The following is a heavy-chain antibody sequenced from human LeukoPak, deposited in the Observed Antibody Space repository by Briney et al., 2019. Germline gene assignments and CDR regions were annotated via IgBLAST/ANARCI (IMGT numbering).Heavy chain of an antibody. CDR2: VSADGTET. Sequence: GGSLRLSCTGFRFDFSYYGMHRVRQAPGRGLEWVAVVSADGTETYYADSVKDRFTISKDNSKNTMFLQMSSLKTEDTAVYYCAKGSSAYGHPTSPLFDFWGQGTLVTVSS. CDR3: AKGSSAYGHPTSPLFDF. V-gene: IGHV3-30*18. D-gene: IGHD6-19*01. J-gene: IGHJ4*02. CDR1: RFDFSYYG.